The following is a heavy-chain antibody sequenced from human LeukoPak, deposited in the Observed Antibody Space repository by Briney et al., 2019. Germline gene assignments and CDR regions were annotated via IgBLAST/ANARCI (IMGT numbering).Heavy chain of an antibody. V-gene: IGHV3-30*02. CDR3: AKDFIRILALIPWDY. Sequence: QAGGSLRLSCEASGFTFGDFGMHWVRQAPGKGLEWVAFIRRDGDVIYYADSVKGRFTTSRDNSRNMVYLQLNSLRPEDTAIYYCAKDFIRILALIPWDYWGQGTLVTVSP. D-gene: IGHD2-21*01. CDR1: GFTFGDFG. CDR2: IRRDGDVI. J-gene: IGHJ4*02.